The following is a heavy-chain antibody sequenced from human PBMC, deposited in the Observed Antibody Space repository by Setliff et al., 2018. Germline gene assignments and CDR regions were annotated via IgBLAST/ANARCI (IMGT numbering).Heavy chain of an antibody. Sequence: ASVKVSCKASGYPFTSYGVNWVRQAPGQGLEWMGRIVTYNDDTYYPRKFQGRVTMTTDTSTSTAYMELRSLTSDDTAVYYCARRGSSGKFDASDIWGQGTMVTVSS. D-gene: IGHD1-26*01. J-gene: IGHJ3*02. CDR2: IVTYNDDT. V-gene: IGHV1-18*04. CDR3: ARRGSSGKFDASDI. CDR1: GYPFTSYG.